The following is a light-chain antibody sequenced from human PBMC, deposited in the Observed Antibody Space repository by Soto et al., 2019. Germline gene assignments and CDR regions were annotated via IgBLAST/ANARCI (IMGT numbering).Light chain of an antibody. CDR1: SSDVGAYNF. CDR2: DVS. CDR3: SSFPGRNKPL. V-gene: IGLV2-8*01. J-gene: IGLJ3*02. Sequence: QSALTQPPSASGSPGQSVTISCTGTSSDVGAYNFVSWYQQHPGQAPKLIIYDVSERPSGVPDRFSGSKSVNTASLTVSGLQAEDAADYYCSSFPGRNKPLFGGGTKLTVL.